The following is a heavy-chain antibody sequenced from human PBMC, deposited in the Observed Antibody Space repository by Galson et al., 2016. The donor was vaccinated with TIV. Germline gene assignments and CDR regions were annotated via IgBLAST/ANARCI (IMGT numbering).Heavy chain of an antibody. CDR1: GFTFSSHW. Sequence: SLRLSCAASGFTFSSHWMHWVRQSPGKGLVWVSRINSDGNRRTYADSVKGRFTISRDNAKNILYLQLNSLRVEDTAVYYRSRGVGRAIASAGFRWLDPWGQGTQVIVSS. D-gene: IGHD6-13*01. J-gene: IGHJ5*02. V-gene: IGHV3-74*01. CDR2: INSDGNRR. CDR3: SRGVGRAIASAGFRWLDP.